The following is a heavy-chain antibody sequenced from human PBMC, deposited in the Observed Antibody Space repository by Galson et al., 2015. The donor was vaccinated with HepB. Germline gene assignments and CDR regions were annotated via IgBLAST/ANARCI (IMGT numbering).Heavy chain of an antibody. J-gene: IGHJ3*02. D-gene: IGHD2-15*01. CDR2: INTNTGNP. CDR3: ASPVLLRGDGAFDI. V-gene: IGHV7-4-1*02. CDR1: GYTFTSYA. Sequence: SVKVSCKASGYTFTSYAMNWVRQAPGQGLEWMGWINTNTGNPTYAQGFTGRFVFSLDTSVSTAYLQISSLKAEDTAVYYCASPVLLRGDGAFDIWCQGTMVTVSS.